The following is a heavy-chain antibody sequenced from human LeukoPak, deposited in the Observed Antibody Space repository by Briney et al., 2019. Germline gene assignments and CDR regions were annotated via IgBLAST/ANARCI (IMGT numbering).Heavy chain of an antibody. CDR2: IYYTGST. J-gene: IGHJ4*02. Sequence: SETLSLTCDVSGGSVSSGRYYWTWIRQPPGKGLEWIGFIYYTGSTSYNPSLKSRVTISLDMSKNQFSLNLRSVTAADTAVYYCARGLSRAVWRDVAVVVFDYWGQGTLVTVSS. V-gene: IGHV4-61*01. CDR1: GGSVSSGRYY. D-gene: IGHD3-22*01. CDR3: ARGLSRAVWRDVAVVVFDY.